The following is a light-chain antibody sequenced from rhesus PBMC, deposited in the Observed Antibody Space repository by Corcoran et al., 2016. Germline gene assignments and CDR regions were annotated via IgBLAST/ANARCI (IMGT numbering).Light chain of an antibody. CDR1: QGISNW. CDR2: RAY. CDR3: QQHDNSPPT. V-gene: IGKV1-69*01. Sequence: DIQMTQSPSSLSASVGDRVTITCRASQGISNWLAWYQQKPGKAPKLLLYRAYKLEKGVPSRFSGSGSGTDFTLTIRSLQPEDIATYYCQQHDNSPPTFGQGTKVEIK. J-gene: IGKJ1*01.